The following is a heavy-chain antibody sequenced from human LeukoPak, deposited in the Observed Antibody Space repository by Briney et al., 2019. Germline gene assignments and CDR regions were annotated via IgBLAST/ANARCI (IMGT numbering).Heavy chain of an antibody. D-gene: IGHD3-9*01. J-gene: IGHJ5*02. CDR1: GYTFTSYY. V-gene: IGHV1-46*01. Sequence: GASVKVSCKASGYTFTSYYMHWVRQAPGQGLEWMGIINPSGGSTSYAQKFQGRVTMTRDTSTSTVYMELSSLRSEDTAVYYCARDGVLRYFDWPTNWFDPWGQGTLVTVSS. CDR2: INPSGGST. CDR3: ARDGVLRYFDWPTNWFDP.